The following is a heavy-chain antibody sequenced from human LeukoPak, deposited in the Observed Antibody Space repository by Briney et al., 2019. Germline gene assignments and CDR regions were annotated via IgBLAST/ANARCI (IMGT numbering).Heavy chain of an antibody. D-gene: IGHD1-26*01. J-gene: IGHJ5*02. CDR3: ARASGSYSAVENWFDP. Sequence: SETLSLTCTVSGYSISSGYYWGWIRQPPGKGLEWIGSIYHSGSTYYNPSLKSRVTISVDTSKNQFSLKLSSVTAADTAVYYCARASGSYSAVENWFDPWGQGTLVTVSS. CDR1: GYSISSGYY. CDR2: IYHSGST. V-gene: IGHV4-38-2*02.